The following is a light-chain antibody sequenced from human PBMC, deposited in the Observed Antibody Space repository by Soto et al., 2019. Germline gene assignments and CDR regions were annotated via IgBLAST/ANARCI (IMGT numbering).Light chain of an antibody. CDR3: AVWDDNLSGWV. V-gene: IGLV1-44*01. CDR1: SSNIGYKT. J-gene: IGLJ3*02. Sequence: QSALTQPPSASGTPGQRVTISCSGSSSNIGYKTVNWYQQLPGTAPKLLIYSDNERPSGVPARFSGSKSGTSASLAISGLQSEDEADYYCAVWDDNLSGWVFGGGTKLTVL. CDR2: SDN.